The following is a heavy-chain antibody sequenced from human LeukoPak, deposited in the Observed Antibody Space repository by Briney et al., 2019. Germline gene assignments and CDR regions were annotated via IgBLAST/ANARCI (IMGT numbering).Heavy chain of an antibody. D-gene: IGHD1-26*01. V-gene: IGHV3-30*18. CDR1: GFTFSSYG. Sequence: PGRSLRLSCAASGFTFSSYGMHWVRQAPGKGLEWVAVISYDGSNKYYADSVKGRFTISRDNSKNTLYLQMNSLRAEDTAVYYCAKGGSCVDIWGQGTMVTVSS. CDR2: ISYDGSNK. CDR3: AKGGSCVDI. J-gene: IGHJ3*02.